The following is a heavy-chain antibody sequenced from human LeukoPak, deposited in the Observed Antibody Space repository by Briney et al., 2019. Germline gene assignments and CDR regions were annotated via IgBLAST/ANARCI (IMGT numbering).Heavy chain of an antibody. D-gene: IGHD1-26*01. V-gene: IGHV3-48*01. Sequence: GGSLRLSCAASGFTFSDYSMNWVRQAPGKGLEWVSYISSNSSTIYYADSVKGRFTISRDNTKNSLSLQMNSLRAEDTAVYYCARGSGSYSFNLLGFDPWGQGTLVTVSS. CDR3: ARGSGSYSFNLLGFDP. CDR2: ISSNSSTI. CDR1: GFTFSDYS. J-gene: IGHJ5*02.